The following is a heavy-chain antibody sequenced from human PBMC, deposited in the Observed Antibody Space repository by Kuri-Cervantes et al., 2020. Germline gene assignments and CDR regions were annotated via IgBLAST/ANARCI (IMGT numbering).Heavy chain of an antibody. CDR3: AREQYSDNAFDI. CDR2: ISGSGGST. Sequence: GGSLRLSCAASRFTFSSYAMSWVRQAPGKGLEWVSAISGSGGSTYYADSVKGRFTISRDNSKNTLYLQMNSLRAEDTAVYYCAREQYSDNAFDIWGQGTMVTVSS. CDR1: RFTFSSYA. J-gene: IGHJ3*02. D-gene: IGHD1-26*01. V-gene: IGHV3-23*01.